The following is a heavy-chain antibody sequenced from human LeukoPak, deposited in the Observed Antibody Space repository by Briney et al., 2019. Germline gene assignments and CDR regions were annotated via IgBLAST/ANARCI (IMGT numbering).Heavy chain of an antibody. D-gene: IGHD5-18*01. CDR2: INPNSGGT. CDR3: ARGSYGLEWYFDL. J-gene: IGHJ2*01. CDR1: GYTFTVYY. V-gene: IGHV1-2*02. Sequence: ASVKVSCKASGYTFTVYYMHWVRQAPGQGLEWMGWINPNSGGTNYAQKFQGRVTMTRDTSISIAYMELSRLRSDDTAVYYCARGSYGLEWYFDLWGRGTLVTVSS.